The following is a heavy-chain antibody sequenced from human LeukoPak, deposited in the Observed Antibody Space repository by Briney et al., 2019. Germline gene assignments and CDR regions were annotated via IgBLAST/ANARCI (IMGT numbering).Heavy chain of an antibody. V-gene: IGHV3-30-3*01. D-gene: IGHD3-9*01. J-gene: IGHJ6*02. Sequence: GGSLRLPCAASGFTFSSYAMHWVRQAPGKGLEWVAVISYDGSNKYYADSVKGRFTISRDNSKNTLYLQMNSLRAEDTAVYYCAKDSEILTGYFKISYSYGMAVWGQGTTVTVSS. CDR2: ISYDGSNK. CDR1: GFTFSSYA. CDR3: AKDSEILTGYFKISYSYGMAV.